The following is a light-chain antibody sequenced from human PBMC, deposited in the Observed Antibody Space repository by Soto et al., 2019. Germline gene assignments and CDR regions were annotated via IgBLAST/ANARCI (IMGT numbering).Light chain of an antibody. J-gene: IGLJ3*02. CDR2: SNN. CDR3: QSYDISLGGSWV. V-gene: IGLV1-44*01. CDR1: SSNIGSNT. Sequence: QSVLTQPPSASGTPGQRVTISCSGSSSNIGSNTVNWYQQLPGTAPKLLIYSNNQRPSGVPDRFSGSKSGTSASLAISGLQSEDEAHYYCQSYDISLGGSWVFGGGTKLTVL.